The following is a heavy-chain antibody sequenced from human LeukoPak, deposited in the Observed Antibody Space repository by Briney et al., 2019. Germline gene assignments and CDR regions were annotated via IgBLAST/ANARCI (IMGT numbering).Heavy chain of an antibody. Sequence: GGSLRLSCAASGFTFSSYAMHWVRQAPGKGLEWVAVISYDGSNKYYADSVKGRFTISRDNSKNTLYLQMNSLRAEDTAVYYCARDRERWLQLLDYWDQGTLVTVSS. D-gene: IGHD5-24*01. CDR3: ARDRERWLQLLDY. CDR2: ISYDGSNK. CDR1: GFTFSSYA. V-gene: IGHV3-30-3*01. J-gene: IGHJ4*02.